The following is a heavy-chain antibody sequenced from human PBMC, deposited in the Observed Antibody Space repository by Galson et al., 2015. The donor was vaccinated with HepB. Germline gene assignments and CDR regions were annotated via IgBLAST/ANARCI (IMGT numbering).Heavy chain of an antibody. CDR2: ISSSSSTI. J-gene: IGHJ4*02. CDR1: GFTFSSYS. V-gene: IGHV3-48*01. CDR3: ARDGDYYDSSGYGYGDY. D-gene: IGHD3-22*01. Sequence: SLRLSCAASGFTFSSYSMSWVRQAPGKGLEWVSYISSSSSTIYYADSVKGRFTISRDNAKNSLYLQMNSLRAEDTAVYYCARDGDYYDSSGYGYGDYWGQGTLVTVSS.